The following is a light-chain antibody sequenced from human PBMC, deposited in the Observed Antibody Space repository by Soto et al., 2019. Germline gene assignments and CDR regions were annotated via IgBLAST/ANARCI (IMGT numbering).Light chain of an antibody. Sequence: DIVITPSPASLSVSLGERATINCKSSQSFLHSSKSQNHLAGYQQKPGQPPRRLIYGVSTRGTGVPARFSGSRSETDFSLTISSLQIEDVALHYCRQSNSRPPLTFGEGTKVDIK. CDR3: RQSNSRPPLT. V-gene: IGKV4-1*01. CDR2: GVS. CDR1: QSFLHSSKSQNH. J-gene: IGKJ4*01.